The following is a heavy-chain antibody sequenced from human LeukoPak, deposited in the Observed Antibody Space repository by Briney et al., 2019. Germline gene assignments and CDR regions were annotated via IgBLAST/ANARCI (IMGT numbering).Heavy chain of an antibody. Sequence: RASETLSLTCTVSGGSISSDYWSWIRQPPGKGLEWIGYIYSSGSTNYNPSLKSRVTISKDTSKNQFSLKLTSVTAADTAVYYCASRRIWGQGTMVTVSS. CDR1: GGSISSDY. CDR2: IYSSGST. V-gene: IGHV4-59*01. CDR3: ASRRI. J-gene: IGHJ3*02.